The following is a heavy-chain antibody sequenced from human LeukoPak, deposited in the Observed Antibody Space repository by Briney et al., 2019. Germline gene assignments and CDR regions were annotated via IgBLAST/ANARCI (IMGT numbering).Heavy chain of an antibody. CDR1: GGSISSYY. D-gene: IGHD3-22*01. J-gene: IGHJ5*02. V-gene: IGHV4-4*07. CDR3: ARDVHDSSGYYYPGIDH. Sequence: SETLSLTCTVSGGSISSYYWSWIRQPAGKGLAWIGRIYTSGSTNYNPSLKSRVTISVDKSKNQFSLKLSSVTAADTAVYYCARDVHDSSGYYYPGIDHWGQGTLVTVSS. CDR2: IYTSGST.